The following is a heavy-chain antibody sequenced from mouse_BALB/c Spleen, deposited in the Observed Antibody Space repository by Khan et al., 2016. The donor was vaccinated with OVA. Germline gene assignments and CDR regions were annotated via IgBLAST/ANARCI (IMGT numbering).Heavy chain of an antibody. CDR3: ARSNYFGYTFAY. D-gene: IGHD1-2*01. CDR1: GYTFTDYY. J-gene: IGHJ3*01. V-gene: IGHV1-77*01. CDR2: ISPGSGDT. Sequence: QVQLQQPGAELARPGASVKLSCKASGYTFTDYYINWVKLRTGQGLEWIGEISPGSGDTYYNERFKGKATLTADKSSSTAYMQLSSLTSEASAVYFCARSNYFGYTFAYWGQGTLVTVSA.